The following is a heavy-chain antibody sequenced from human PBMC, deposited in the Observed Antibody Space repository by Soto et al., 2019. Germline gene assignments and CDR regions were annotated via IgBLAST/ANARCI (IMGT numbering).Heavy chain of an antibody. V-gene: IGHV3-23*01. CDR1: GFTFSSYA. J-gene: IGHJ4*02. CDR2: ISGSGGST. D-gene: IGHD3-22*01. CDR3: AKFLYYYETSGYL. Sequence: HPGGSLRLSCAASGFTFSSYAMSWVRQAPGKGLELVSAISGSGGSTYYADSVKSQITISRDNSKNTLYLQKNSLRAEDTAVYYYAKFLYYYETSGYLWGQGSLVTVSS.